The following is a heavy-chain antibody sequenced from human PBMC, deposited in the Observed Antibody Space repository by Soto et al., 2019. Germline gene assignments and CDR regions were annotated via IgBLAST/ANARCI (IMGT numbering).Heavy chain of an antibody. V-gene: IGHV4-28*01. Sequence: SETLSLTCAVSGYSISSSNWWGWIRQPPGKGLEWIGYIYYSGSTYYNPSLKSRVTMSVDTSKNQFSLKLSSVTAVDTAVYYCARTMTTVVKGPFDYWGQGTLVTVSS. CDR2: IYYSGST. CDR1: GYSISSSNW. CDR3: ARTMTTVVKGPFDY. J-gene: IGHJ4*02. D-gene: IGHD4-17*01.